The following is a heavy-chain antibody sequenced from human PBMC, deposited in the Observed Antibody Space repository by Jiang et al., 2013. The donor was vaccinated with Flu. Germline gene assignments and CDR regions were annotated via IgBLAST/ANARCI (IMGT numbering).Heavy chain of an antibody. CDR1: GYSFTSYW. V-gene: IGHV5-51*01. D-gene: IGHD1-26*01. CDR3: ARLKREPPELGDYYYGMDV. J-gene: IGHJ6*02. CDR2: IYPGDSDT. Sequence: SLKISCKGSGYSFTSYWIGWVRQMPGKGLEWMGIIYPGDSDTRYSPSFQGQVTISADKSISTAYLQWSSLKASDTAMYYCARLKREPPELGDYYYGMDVWGQGTTVTVSS.